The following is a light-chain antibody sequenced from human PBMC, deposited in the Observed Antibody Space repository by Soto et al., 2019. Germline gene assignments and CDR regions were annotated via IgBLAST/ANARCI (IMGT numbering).Light chain of an antibody. V-gene: IGKV1-39*01. J-gene: IGKJ1*01. Sequence: DIQLTQSPSSLSASVGDRVTITCRANQSISSYLNWYQQKPGKAPKLLIYAASSLQSGVPSRFSGSGSGTDFTLTISSLQPEDFATYYCQQSYSTLWTFGQGTKVDIK. CDR2: AAS. CDR1: QSISSY. CDR3: QQSYSTLWT.